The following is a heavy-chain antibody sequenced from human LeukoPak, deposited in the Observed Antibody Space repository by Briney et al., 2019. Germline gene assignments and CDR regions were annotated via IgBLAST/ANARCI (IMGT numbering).Heavy chain of an antibody. J-gene: IGHJ4*02. V-gene: IGHV3-30*02. CDR2: IRYDGSNE. CDR1: GFTFSSYG. D-gene: IGHD3-3*01. Sequence: GGSLRLSCAASGFTFSSYGMHWVRQAPGKGLEWVAFIRYDGSNEYYADSVKGRFTISRDNSKNTLYLQMNSLRAEDTAVYYCAKGYDFWSGYYCDYWGQGTLVTVSS. CDR3: AKGYDFWSGYYCDY.